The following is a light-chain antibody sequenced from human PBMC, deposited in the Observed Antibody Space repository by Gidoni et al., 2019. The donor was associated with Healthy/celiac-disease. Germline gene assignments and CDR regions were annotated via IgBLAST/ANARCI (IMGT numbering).Light chain of an antibody. J-gene: IGKJ4*01. V-gene: IGKV3-20*01. CDR1: QSVSSSY. CDR2: GAS. CDR3: QQYGSSLLT. Sequence: EIVLTQSPGTLSLSPWERATLSCRASQSVSSSYLAWYQQKPGQAPRLLIYGASSRATGIPDRFSGSGSGTDFTLTISRLEPEDFAVYYCQQYGSSLLTFGGXTKVEIK.